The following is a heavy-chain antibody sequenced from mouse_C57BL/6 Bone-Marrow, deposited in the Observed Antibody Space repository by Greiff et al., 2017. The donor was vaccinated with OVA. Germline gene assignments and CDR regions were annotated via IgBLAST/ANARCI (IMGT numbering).Heavy chain of an antibody. Sequence: EVKLVESGGGLVKPGGSLKLSCAASGFTFSDYGMHWVRQAPEKGLEWVAYISSGSSTIYYADTVKGRFTISRDNAKNTLFLQMTSLRSEDTAMYYCARWLLREYFDVWGTGTTVTVSS. CDR1: GFTFSDYG. CDR3: ARWLLREYFDV. D-gene: IGHD2-3*01. V-gene: IGHV5-17*01. CDR2: ISSGSSTI. J-gene: IGHJ1*03.